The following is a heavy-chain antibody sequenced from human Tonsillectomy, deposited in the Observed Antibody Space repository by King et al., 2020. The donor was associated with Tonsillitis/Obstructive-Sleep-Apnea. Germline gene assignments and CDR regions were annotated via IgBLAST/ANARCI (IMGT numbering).Heavy chain of an antibody. CDR1: GYNFTNYW. Sequence: VQLVESGAEVKKPGESLKISCKGSGYNFTNYWIGWVRQMPGKGLEWMGIIYPGDSDTRYSPSFQGQVTISADKSVSTAYLQWSSLKTEDTAMYYCARRTPEQLERRYYYYYMDVWGKGTTVTVSS. J-gene: IGHJ6*03. D-gene: IGHD1-1*01. CDR3: ARRTPEQLERRYYYYYMDV. CDR2: IYPGDSDT. V-gene: IGHV5-51*01.